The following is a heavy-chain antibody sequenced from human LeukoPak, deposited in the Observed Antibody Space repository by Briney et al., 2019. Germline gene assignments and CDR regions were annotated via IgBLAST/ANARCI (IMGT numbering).Heavy chain of an antibody. Sequence: GGSLRLSCAASGFTFSNYWMHWVRQAPGKGLVWVSRINGDGSRTNYADSVKGRFTISRDNAKNTLYLQMSILRVEDTALYYCAKDFGAPAPWGQGTLVTVSS. CDR2: INGDGSRT. CDR1: GFTFSNYW. J-gene: IGHJ5*02. V-gene: IGHV3-74*01. D-gene: IGHD3-3*01. CDR3: AKDFGAPAP.